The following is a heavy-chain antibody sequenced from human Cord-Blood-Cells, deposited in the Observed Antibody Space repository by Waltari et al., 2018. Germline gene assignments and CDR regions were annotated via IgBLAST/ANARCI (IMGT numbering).Heavy chain of an antibody. CDR2: INAGNGNK. V-gene: IGHV1-3*01. Sequence: QVQLVQSGAEVKKPGASVKVSCKASGYTFTSYAMHWVRQAPGQRLEWMGWINAGNGNKKYSQKFQGRVTITRDTSASTAYMELSSLRSEDTAVYYCARVTIFGVVINYFDYWGQGTLVTVSS. CDR3: ARVTIFGVVINYFDY. J-gene: IGHJ4*02. CDR1: GYTFTSYA. D-gene: IGHD3-3*01.